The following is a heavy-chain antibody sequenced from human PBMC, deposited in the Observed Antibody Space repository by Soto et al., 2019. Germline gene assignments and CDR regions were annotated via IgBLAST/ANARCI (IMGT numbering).Heavy chain of an antibody. Sequence: SETLSLTCAVYGGSFSGYYWSWIRQPPGTGLEWIGEINHSGSTNYNPSLKSRVTISVDTSKNQFSLKLSSVTAADTAVYYCASKPDYYDSSGYYYIWGQGTLVTVSA. V-gene: IGHV4-34*01. CDR1: GGSFSGYY. D-gene: IGHD3-22*01. J-gene: IGHJ4*02. CDR3: ASKPDYYDSSGYYYI. CDR2: INHSGST.